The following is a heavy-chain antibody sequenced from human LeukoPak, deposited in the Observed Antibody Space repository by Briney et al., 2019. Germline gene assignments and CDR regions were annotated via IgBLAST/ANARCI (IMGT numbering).Heavy chain of an antibody. CDR1: GFTFSKYW. CDR3: LTIVETPIDAFDI. CDR2: INPDDKST. J-gene: IGHJ3*02. Sequence: GGSLRLSCAASGFTFSKYWLHWVRQPPGRGLVWLARINPDDKSTSYADSVKGRFTISIDDAKETLFLQMNSLTAEDTAVYYCLTIVETPIDAFDIWGXGAMVTVSS. V-gene: IGHV3-74*01. D-gene: IGHD4-23*01.